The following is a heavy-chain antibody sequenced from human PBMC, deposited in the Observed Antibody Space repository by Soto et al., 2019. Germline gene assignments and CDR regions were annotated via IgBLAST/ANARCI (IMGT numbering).Heavy chain of an antibody. CDR3: ARDLSYSSGH. CDR2: IYHSGST. D-gene: IGHD3-10*01. CDR1: GASISSYNYW. J-gene: IGHJ4*02. Sequence: SETLSLTCNVSGASISSYNYWWSWVRQPPGKGLEWIGEIYHSGSTNYNPSLKSRVTISVDKSKNQFSLKLSSVTAADTAVYYCARDLSYSSGHWGQGTLVTV. V-gene: IGHV4-4*02.